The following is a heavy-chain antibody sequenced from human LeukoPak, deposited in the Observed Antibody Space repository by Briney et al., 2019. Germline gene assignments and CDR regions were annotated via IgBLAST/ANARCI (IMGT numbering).Heavy chain of an antibody. J-gene: IGHJ5*02. Sequence: KPGSSVKVSCKASGRTFSSYAISWVRQAPGQGLEWMGGIIPIFGTANYAQKFQGRDTITADKSTGTAYMERSSLRSEDTAVYYCAKSRLASAQNWFDPWGQGTLVTVSS. CDR1: GRTFSSYA. D-gene: IGHD6-13*01. CDR3: AKSRLASAQNWFDP. CDR2: IIPIFGTA. V-gene: IGHV1-69*06.